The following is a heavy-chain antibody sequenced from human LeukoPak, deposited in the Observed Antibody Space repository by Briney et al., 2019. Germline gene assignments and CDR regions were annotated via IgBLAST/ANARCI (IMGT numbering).Heavy chain of an antibody. J-gene: IGHJ4*02. Sequence: ASVKVSCKASGYTFTSYDINWVRQATGQGLGWMGWMNPNSGNTGYAQKFQGRVTITRNTSISTAYMELSSLRSEDTAVYYCARAPPYSSTFDYWGQGTLVTVSS. CDR2: MNPNSGNT. D-gene: IGHD6-13*01. V-gene: IGHV1-8*03. CDR3: ARAPPYSSTFDY. CDR1: GYTFTSYD.